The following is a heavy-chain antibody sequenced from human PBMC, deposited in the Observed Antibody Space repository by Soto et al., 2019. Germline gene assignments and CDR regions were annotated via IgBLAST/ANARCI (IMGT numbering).Heavy chain of an antibody. CDR3: ARDGERRLKDSSPYYFDY. D-gene: IGHD6-6*01. Sequence: GASVKVSCKASGYTFTGYYMHWVRQAPGQGLEWMGWINPNSGGTNYAQKFQGWVTMTRDTSISTAYMELSRLRSDDTAVYYCARDGERRLKDSSPYYFDYWCQGILVNVS. J-gene: IGHJ4*02. CDR2: INPNSGGT. V-gene: IGHV1-2*04. CDR1: GYTFTGYY.